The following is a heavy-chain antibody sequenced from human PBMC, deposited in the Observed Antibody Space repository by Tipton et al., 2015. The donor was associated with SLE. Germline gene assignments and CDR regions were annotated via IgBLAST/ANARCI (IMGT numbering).Heavy chain of an antibody. Sequence: TLSLTCAVYGGSFSGYYWSWIRQPPGKGLKWIGEINHSGSTNYNPSLKSRVTISVDTSKKQFSLKLRSVTAADTAVYYCARRYSSSFYYYYYMDVWGKGTTVTVSS. CDR3: ARRYSSSFYYYYYMDV. D-gene: IGHD6-6*01. CDR1: GGSFSGYY. CDR2: INHSGST. V-gene: IGHV4-34*01. J-gene: IGHJ6*03.